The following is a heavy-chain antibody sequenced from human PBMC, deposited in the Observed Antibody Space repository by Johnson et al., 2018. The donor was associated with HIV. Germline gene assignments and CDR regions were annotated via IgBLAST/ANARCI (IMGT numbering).Heavy chain of an antibody. J-gene: IGHJ3*02. Sequence: QVQLVESGGGLVQTGGSLRLSCAASGFTFSGYAMHWVRQAPGKGLEWVAVISYDGSNKYYADSVKGRFTISRDNSKNTLYLQMNSLRAEDTAVYYCARDLVDAVIVVFGAFDIWGQGTMVTVSS. D-gene: IGHD3-22*01. CDR3: ARDLVDAVIVVFGAFDI. CDR2: ISYDGSNK. CDR1: GFTFSGYA. V-gene: IGHV3-30-3*01.